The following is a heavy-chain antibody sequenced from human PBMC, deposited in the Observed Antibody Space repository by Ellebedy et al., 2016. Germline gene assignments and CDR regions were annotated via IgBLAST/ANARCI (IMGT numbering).Heavy chain of an antibody. D-gene: IGHD6-6*01. J-gene: IGHJ6*02. CDR1: GGSISSYY. CDR2: IYYSGST. Sequence: SETLSLTCTVSGGSISSYYWSWIRQPPGKGLEWIGYIYYSGSTNYNPSLKSRVTISVDTSKNQFSLKLSSVTAADTAVYYCARGDSSSSGVDYYGMDVWGQGTTVTVSS. V-gene: IGHV4-59*01. CDR3: ARGDSSSSGVDYYGMDV.